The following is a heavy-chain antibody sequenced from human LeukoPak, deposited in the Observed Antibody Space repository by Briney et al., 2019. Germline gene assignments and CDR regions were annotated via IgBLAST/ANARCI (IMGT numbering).Heavy chain of an antibody. J-gene: IGHJ3*02. Sequence: ASVKVSCKASGYTFTSYAMHWVRQAPGQRLEWMGWINAGNGNTKYSQKFQGRVTMTEDTSTDTAYMELSSLRSEDTAVYYCATGHGDYSSTFDIWGQGTMVTVSS. V-gene: IGHV1-3*01. D-gene: IGHD4-17*01. CDR2: INAGNGNT. CDR1: GYTFTSYA. CDR3: ATGHGDYSSTFDI.